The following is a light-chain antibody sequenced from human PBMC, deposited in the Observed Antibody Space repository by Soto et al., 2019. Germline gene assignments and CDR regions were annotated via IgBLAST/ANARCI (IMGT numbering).Light chain of an antibody. Sequence: DIQMTQSPSSLSASVGDRVTITCRASQSIGNFLNWFQQKPGKAPKLLIYAASSLQSGVPSRFSGSGSGTDFKLTIRSLQPEDFATYYCQQSYVAPYTFGQGTKLEIK. J-gene: IGKJ2*01. CDR1: QSIGNF. V-gene: IGKV1-39*01. CDR3: QQSYVAPYT. CDR2: AAS.